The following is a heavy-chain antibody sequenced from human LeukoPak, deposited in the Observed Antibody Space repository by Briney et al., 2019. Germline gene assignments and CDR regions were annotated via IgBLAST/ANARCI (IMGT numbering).Heavy chain of an antibody. CDR3: ARVGRGYYYDSSGYYVDY. V-gene: IGHV3-21*01. CDR1: GFTFSSYS. Sequence: PGGSLRLSCAASGFTFSSYSMNWVRQTPGKGLDWVSSISGSSTYIYYADSVKGRFTISRDNAKNSLYLQMNSLRAEDTAVYYCARVGRGYYYDSSGYYVDYWGQGTLVTVSS. J-gene: IGHJ4*02. D-gene: IGHD3-22*01. CDR2: ISGSSTYI.